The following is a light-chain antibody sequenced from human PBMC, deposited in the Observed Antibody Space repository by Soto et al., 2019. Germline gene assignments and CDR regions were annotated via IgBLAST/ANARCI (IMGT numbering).Light chain of an antibody. J-gene: IGKJ1*01. CDR3: QQYNNWLSWT. CDR1: QSVSSN. CDR2: GAS. Sequence: EIVMTQSPATLSVSPGERDTLSCRASQSVSSNLAWYQQKPGQSPRLLIYGASTRATGIPARFSGSGSGTEFTLTISSLQSEDFAVNYCQQYNNWLSWTFGQGTKVDI. V-gene: IGKV3-15*01.